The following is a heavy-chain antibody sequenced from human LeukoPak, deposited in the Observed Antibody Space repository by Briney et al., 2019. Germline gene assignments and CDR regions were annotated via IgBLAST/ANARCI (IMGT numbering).Heavy chain of an antibody. CDR1: GFTFSSYS. J-gene: IGHJ4*02. Sequence: GGSLRLSCAASGFTFSSYSMNRVRQAPGKGLEWVSYISSSSSTIYYADSVKGRFTISRDNAKNSLYLQMNSLRAEDTAVYYCARDGGYCSSTSCCTGASDYWDQGTLVTVSS. CDR2: ISSSSSTI. CDR3: ARDGGYCSSTSCCTGASDY. V-gene: IGHV3-48*01. D-gene: IGHD2-2*02.